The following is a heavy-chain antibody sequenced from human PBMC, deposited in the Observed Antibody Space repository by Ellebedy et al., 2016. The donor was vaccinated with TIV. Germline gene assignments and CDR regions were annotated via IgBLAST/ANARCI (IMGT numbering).Heavy chain of an antibody. V-gene: IGHV1-46*01. D-gene: IGHD2-2*02. CDR1: GYTFTNYY. J-gene: IGHJ4*02. Sequence: AASVKVSCKASGYTFTNYYMHWVRQAPGQTLEWMGLINPDGGPTIYAKRFRCRVTRTRDTSTSTFFMELSDLRSEDTAIYFCARRGRDSIHLPYTLDNWGQGTLVTVSS. CDR2: INPDGGPT. CDR3: ARRGRDSIHLPYTLDN.